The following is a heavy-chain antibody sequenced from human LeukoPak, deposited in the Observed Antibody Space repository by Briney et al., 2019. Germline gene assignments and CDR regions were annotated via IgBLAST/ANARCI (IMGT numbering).Heavy chain of an antibody. V-gene: IGHV4-59*01. CDR1: GGSISSYY. CDR3: ARDTSIAAAGIDY. CDR2: IYYSGST. Sequence: SETLSLTCTVSGGSISSYYRSWIRQPPGKGLEWIGHIYYSGSTNYNPSLKSRVTISADTSKNQFSLKLSSLTAADTVVYYCARDTSIAAAGIDYWGQGTLVTVSS. D-gene: IGHD6-13*01. J-gene: IGHJ4*02.